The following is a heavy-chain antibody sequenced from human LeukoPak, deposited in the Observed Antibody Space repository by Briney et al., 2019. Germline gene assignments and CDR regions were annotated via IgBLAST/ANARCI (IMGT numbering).Heavy chain of an antibody. D-gene: IGHD3-16*01. CDR3: ARFTYTTRPSDV. Sequence: SETLSLTCSVSNGSISGYYWSWIRQPPGQTLEWIGCIYSSGSTNYNPSLQSRVTMSVDTSMNQFSLRLSSVTAADTAIYYCARFTYTTRPSDVWGKGTTVTVSS. J-gene: IGHJ6*04. CDR2: IYSSGST. CDR1: NGSISGYY. V-gene: IGHV4-4*09.